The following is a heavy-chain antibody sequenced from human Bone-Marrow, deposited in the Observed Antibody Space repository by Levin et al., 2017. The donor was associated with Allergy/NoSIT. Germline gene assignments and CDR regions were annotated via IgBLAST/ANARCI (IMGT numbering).Heavy chain of an antibody. CDR2: ITSDGATT. D-gene: IGHD3-16*01. Sequence: AGGSLRLSCAASGFTFSGSHMHWVRQAPGKGLEYVSAITSDGATTYYANSVKARFTISRDNSKNTLYLQMGSLRAEDMAVYYCARASSFAYDYWGQGTLVTVSS. J-gene: IGHJ4*02. V-gene: IGHV3-64*01. CDR3: ARASSFAYDY. CDR1: GFTFSGSH.